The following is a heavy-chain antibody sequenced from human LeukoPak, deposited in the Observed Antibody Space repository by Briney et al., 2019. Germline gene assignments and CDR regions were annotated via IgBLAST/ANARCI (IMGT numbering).Heavy chain of an antibody. Sequence: SETLSLTCAVYGGSFSGYYWSWIRQPPGKGLEWIGEINHSGSTNYNPSLKSQVTISVDTSKNQFSLKLNSVTAADTAVFYCAKEGRDSGGYNGWFEPWGQGTLVTVSS. V-gene: IGHV4-34*01. CDR3: AKEGRDSGGYNGWFEP. CDR1: GGSFSGYY. J-gene: IGHJ5*02. CDR2: INHSGST. D-gene: IGHD2-15*01.